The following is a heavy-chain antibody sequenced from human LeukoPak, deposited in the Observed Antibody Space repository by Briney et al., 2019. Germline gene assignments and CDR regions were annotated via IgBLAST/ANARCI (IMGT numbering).Heavy chain of an antibody. CDR2: INPSGGST. Sequence: ASVRVSCKASGYTFTSYYMHWVRQAPGQGLEWMGIINPSGGSTSYAQKFQGRVTMTRDTSTSTVYMELSSLRSEDTAVYYCARVWMGADDAFDIWGQGTMVTVSS. V-gene: IGHV1-46*01. CDR3: ARVWMGADDAFDI. J-gene: IGHJ3*02. CDR1: GYTFTSYY. D-gene: IGHD1-26*01.